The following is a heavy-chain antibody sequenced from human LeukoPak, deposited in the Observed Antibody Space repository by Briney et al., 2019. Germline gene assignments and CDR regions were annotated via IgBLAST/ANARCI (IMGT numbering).Heavy chain of an antibody. V-gene: IGHV4-4*07. D-gene: IGHD3-22*01. Sequence: KPSETLSLTCTVSGGSISSYYWSWIRQPAGKGLEWIGRIYTSGSTNYNPSLKSRVTMSVDTSKNQFSLKLSSATAADTAVYYCAITYYYDSSGYYYDKCAFDIWGQGTMVTVSS. J-gene: IGHJ3*02. CDR3: AITYYYDSSGYYYDKCAFDI. CDR1: GGSISSYY. CDR2: IYTSGST.